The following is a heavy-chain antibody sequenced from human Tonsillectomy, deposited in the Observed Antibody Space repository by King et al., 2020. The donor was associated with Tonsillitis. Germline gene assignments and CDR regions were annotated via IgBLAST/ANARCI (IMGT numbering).Heavy chain of an antibody. CDR1: GYTFTSSD. CDR2: MNPNSGNT. CDR3: ARIHGSSARYDAFEI. Sequence: VQLVESGAEVKKPGASVKVSCTASGYTFTSSDINWVRQATGQGREWMGWMNPNSGNTGFAQKFQGRVTMTRNTSISTAYMELSSLRSEDTAVYYCARIHGSSARYDAFEIWGQGTMVTVSS. V-gene: IGHV1-8*01. J-gene: IGHJ3*02. D-gene: IGHD6-6*01.